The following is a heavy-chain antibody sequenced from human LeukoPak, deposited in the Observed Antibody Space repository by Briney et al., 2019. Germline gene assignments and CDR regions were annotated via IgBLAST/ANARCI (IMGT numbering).Heavy chain of an antibody. CDR3: ARPIVVVPAALGFDY. V-gene: IGHV1-18*01. D-gene: IGHD2-2*01. CDR2: ISAYNGNT. J-gene: IGHJ4*02. Sequence: ASVKVSCKASGYTFTSYGISWVRQAPGQGLEWMGWISAYNGNTNYAQKLQGRVTMTTDTSTSTAYMELRSLRSDDTAVCYCARPIVVVPAALGFDYWGQGTLVTVSS. CDR1: GYTFTSYG.